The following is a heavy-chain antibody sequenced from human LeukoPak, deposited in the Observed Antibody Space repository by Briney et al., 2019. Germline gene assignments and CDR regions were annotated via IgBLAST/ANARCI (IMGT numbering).Heavy chain of an antibody. CDR3: AKGKGSSSSSIDW. V-gene: IGHV3-23*01. CDR1: GFTFNTYA. CDR2: ISGSGGST. J-gene: IGHJ4*02. Sequence: GGSLRLSCAASGFTFNTYAMSWVRQAPGKGLEWGSVISGSGGSTYYADSVKGRFTISRDNSKNTLYLQIHSLRAEDTAVYYCAKGKGSSSSSIDWWGQGTLVTVSS. D-gene: IGHD2-15*01.